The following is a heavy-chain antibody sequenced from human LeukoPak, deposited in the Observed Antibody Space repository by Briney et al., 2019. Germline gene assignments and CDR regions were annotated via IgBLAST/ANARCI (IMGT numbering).Heavy chain of an antibody. V-gene: IGHV4-59*12. D-gene: IGHD6-13*01. J-gene: IGHJ5*02. CDR1: GGSISGYH. CDR2: IYYSGST. Sequence: PSETLSLTCTVSGGSISGYHWSWIRQPPGKGLEWIGYIYYSGSTKHNPSLKGRVTLSVDTSKNQFSLELTSVTAADTAVYYCARDQIGIAESDTTRGRSNWFDPWGQGTLVTVSS. CDR3: ARDQIGIAESDTTRGRSNWFDP.